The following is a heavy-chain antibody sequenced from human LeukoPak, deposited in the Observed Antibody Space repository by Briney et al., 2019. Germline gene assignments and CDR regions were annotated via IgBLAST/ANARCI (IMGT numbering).Heavy chain of an antibody. Sequence: PSETLSLTCTVSGGSISGFYWGWIRQPPGKGLEWIGFIYYSGSADYNPSLKSRVTISVDMSKNQFSLKLSSVTAADTAFYYCARDRDSSGWFDYWGQGALVTVSS. CDR2: IYYSGSA. CDR3: ARDRDSSGWFDY. D-gene: IGHD6-19*01. J-gene: IGHJ4*02. V-gene: IGHV4-59*01. CDR1: GGSISGFY.